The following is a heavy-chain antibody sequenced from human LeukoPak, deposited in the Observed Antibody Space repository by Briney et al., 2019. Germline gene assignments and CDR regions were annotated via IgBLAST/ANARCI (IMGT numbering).Heavy chain of an antibody. Sequence: GGSLRLSCAASGFTFSSYWMSWVRQAPGKGLEWVAFIRYDGSNKYYADSVKGRFTISRDNSKNTLYLQMNSLRAEDTAVYFCAKPTGGNQYDAFDIWGQGTMVTVSS. CDR1: GFTFSSYW. V-gene: IGHV3-30*02. CDR2: IRYDGSNK. J-gene: IGHJ3*02. D-gene: IGHD4-23*01. CDR3: AKPTGGNQYDAFDI.